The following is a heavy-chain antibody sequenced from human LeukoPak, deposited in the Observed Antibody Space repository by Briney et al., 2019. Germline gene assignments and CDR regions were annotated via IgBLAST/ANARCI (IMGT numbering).Heavy chain of an antibody. V-gene: IGHV4-34*01. Sequence: SETLSLTCAVYGGSFSGYYWSWIRQPPGKGLEWIGEINHSGSTNYNPSLKSRVTISVDTSKNHFSLKLSSVTAADTAVYYCARVTYHYDSSGYSRYFQHWGQGTLVTVSS. CDR1: GGSFSGYY. D-gene: IGHD3-22*01. J-gene: IGHJ1*01. CDR3: ARVTYHYDSSGYSRYFQH. CDR2: INHSGST.